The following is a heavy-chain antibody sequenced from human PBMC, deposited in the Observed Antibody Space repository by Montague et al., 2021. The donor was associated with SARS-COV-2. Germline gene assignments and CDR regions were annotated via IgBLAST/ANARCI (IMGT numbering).Heavy chain of an antibody. CDR2: IYYSGST. Sequence: TLSLTCTVSGGSISSGGYYWSWIRQHPGKGLEWIGYIYYSGSTYYNPSLKSRVTISVDTSKNQFSLKLSSVTAADTAVYYCARGRFWEWLLYSVVGAFDIWGQGTMVTVSS. V-gene: IGHV4-31*03. J-gene: IGHJ3*02. CDR3: ARGRFWEWLLYSVVGAFDI. D-gene: IGHD3-3*01. CDR1: GGSISSGGYY.